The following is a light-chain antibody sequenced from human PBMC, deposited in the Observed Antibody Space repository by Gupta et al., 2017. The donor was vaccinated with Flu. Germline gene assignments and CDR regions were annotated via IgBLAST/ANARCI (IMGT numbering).Light chain of an antibody. J-gene: IGLJ2*01. CDR1: NSEIGSYNY. CDR2: EGN. V-gene: IGLV2-14*01. Sequence: SITISWNGTNSEIGSYNYVGWDQQHPGKDHNLMIVEGNNRPAGGSDRFSGSKSGNTAPLTIAGRQAEDEAHYYCRADTGSSTVFGGGTKLTVL. CDR3: RADTGSSTV.